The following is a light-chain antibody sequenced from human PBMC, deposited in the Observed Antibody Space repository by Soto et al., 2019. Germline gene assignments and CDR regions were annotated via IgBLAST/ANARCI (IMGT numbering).Light chain of an antibody. J-gene: IGKJ1*01. CDR2: GAS. V-gene: IGKV3-20*01. CDR1: QSVSSSY. CDR3: QQYGSSPT. Sequence: EIVLTQSPGTLSLSPGERATLSCRASQSVSSSYLAWYQQKPGQAPRLLIYGASSRATGIPDRFSGSGSETEFTLTISSLQSEDFAVYYCQQYGSSPTFGQGTKVDIK.